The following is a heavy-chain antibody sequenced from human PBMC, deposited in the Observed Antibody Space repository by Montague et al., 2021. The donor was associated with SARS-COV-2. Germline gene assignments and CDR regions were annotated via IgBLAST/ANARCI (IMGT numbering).Heavy chain of an antibody. V-gene: IGHV4-39*01. J-gene: IGHJ3*02. D-gene: IGHD4/OR15-4a*01. CDR2: IYYSGST. CDR1: GGSITTSSYY. Sequence: SETLSLTCTVSGGSITTSSYYWGWIRQPPGKGLDWIGCIYYSGSTYYNPSLQSRVTISVDTSKNQLSLKLSSVTAADTAVYYCAMRGGALDAFDIWGQGTMVIVSS. CDR3: AMRGGALDAFDI.